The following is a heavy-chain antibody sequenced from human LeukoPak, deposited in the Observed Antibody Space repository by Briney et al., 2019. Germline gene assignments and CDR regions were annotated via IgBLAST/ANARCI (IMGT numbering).Heavy chain of an antibody. V-gene: IGHV1-46*01. CDR2: INPGSGST. Sequence: GASVKVSCKASGYAFTIYYMHWVRQAPGQGLEWMGIINPGSGSTTYSQKFQDRVTMITDTSTSTVYLDLSSLRSEDTAVYYCARSHQRNSWSAFFDYWGQGSLVAVSS. CDR3: ARSHQRNSWSAFFDY. D-gene: IGHD6-13*01. CDR1: GYAFTIYY. J-gene: IGHJ4*02.